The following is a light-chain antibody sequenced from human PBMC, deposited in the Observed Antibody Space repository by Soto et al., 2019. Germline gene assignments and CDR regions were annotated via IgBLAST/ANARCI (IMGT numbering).Light chain of an antibody. CDR3: QQSYSTPRT. J-gene: IGKJ1*01. CDR2: AAS. Sequence: DIQMTQSPSSLSASVGDRVTITCRASQSISNYLNWYQQKPGKAPKLLMYAASSLQSGVPSTFGGSGSGTDFTLTISSLQPEDFATYYCQQSYSTPRTFGQGPKVEIK. CDR1: QSISNY. V-gene: IGKV1-39*01.